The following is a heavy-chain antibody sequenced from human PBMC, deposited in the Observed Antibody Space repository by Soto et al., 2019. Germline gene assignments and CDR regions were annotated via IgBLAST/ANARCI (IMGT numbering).Heavy chain of an antibody. J-gene: IGHJ4*02. Sequence: ENPSLTCTVSVGSISSSSDYWSWIRQPPGKGLEWIGNNYFRGSTYYKASLKSRVAISVDTSTNQFSLKLGSVTAEETDVYYCARRYSIVWPHFDNWGQGTLVTFSS. CDR2: NYFRGST. CDR1: VGSISSSSDY. V-gene: IGHV4-39*01. CDR3: ARRYSIVWPHFDN. D-gene: IGHD6-19*01.